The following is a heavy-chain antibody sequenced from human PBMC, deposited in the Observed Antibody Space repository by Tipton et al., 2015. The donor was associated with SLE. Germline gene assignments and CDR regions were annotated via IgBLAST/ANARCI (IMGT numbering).Heavy chain of an antibody. CDR1: GYTFTGYY. V-gene: IGHV1-2*02. CDR3: AREGHDSSVLNI. Sequence: QLVQSGAEVEKPGASVKVSCKASGYTFTGYYIHWVRQAPGQGLEWMGWINPNSGGTNYAQKFQSRVTMTRDTSISTVYMELSRLRFDDTAVYYCAREGHDSSVLNIWGQGTMVTVSS. CDR2: INPNSGGT. D-gene: IGHD3-22*01. J-gene: IGHJ3*02.